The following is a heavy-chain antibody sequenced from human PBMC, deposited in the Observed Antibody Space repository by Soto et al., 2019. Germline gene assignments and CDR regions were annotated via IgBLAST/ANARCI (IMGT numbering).Heavy chain of an antibody. V-gene: IGHV4-34*01. D-gene: IGHD3-22*01. CDR2: INHSGST. CDR3: ARRPRPRITMIVVVINTYYFDY. J-gene: IGHJ4*02. Sequence: SETLSLTCAVYGGSFSGYYWSWIRQPPGKGLEWIGEINHSGSTNYNPSLKSRVTISVDTSKNQFSLKLSSVTAADTAVYYCARRPRPRITMIVVVINTYYFDYLGQGTLVTVSS. CDR1: GGSFSGYY.